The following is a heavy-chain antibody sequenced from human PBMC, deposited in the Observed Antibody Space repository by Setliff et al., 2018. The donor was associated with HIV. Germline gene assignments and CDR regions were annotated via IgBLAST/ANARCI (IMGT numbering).Heavy chain of an antibody. V-gene: IGHV1-69*13. CDR1: GYTLTGHY. CDR3: TRGRGIIGALDY. J-gene: IGHJ4*02. D-gene: IGHD2-21*01. CDR2: IIPIFSTS. Sequence: SVKVSCKASGYTLTGHYMHWVRQAPGQGLEWMGGIIPIFSTSNYAQRFQGRVTITADESTSTAYMELYNLRSEDTAMYYCTRGRGIIGALDYWGQGTLVTVSS.